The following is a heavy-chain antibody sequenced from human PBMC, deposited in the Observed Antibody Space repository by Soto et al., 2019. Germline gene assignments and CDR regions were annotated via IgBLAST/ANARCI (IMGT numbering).Heavy chain of an antibody. V-gene: IGHV3-48*03. J-gene: IGHJ4*02. D-gene: IGHD3-10*01. CDR3: PKIKLWRSGEY. Sequence: EVQLVESGGGLGQTGGSLRLSCAASGFTFSNYEMNWVRQAPGKGLEWISYISSDGSTIYYADSVKVRFTMCRDNAKPSVFLQMHSLRAEHTAVYNCPKIKLWRSGEYWGQGTLVTV. CDR2: ISSDGSTI. CDR1: GFTFSNYE.